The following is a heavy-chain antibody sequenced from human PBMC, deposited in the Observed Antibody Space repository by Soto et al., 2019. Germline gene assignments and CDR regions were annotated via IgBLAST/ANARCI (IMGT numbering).Heavy chain of an antibody. D-gene: IGHD3-3*01. CDR1: GYSFTSYW. J-gene: IGHJ6*03. CDR3: ARLNPEYYDFWSEEHYYYMDV. Sequence: GESLKISCKGSGYSFTSYWIGWVRQMPGKGLEWMGIIYPGDSDTRYSPSFQGQVTISADKSISTAYLQWSSLKASDTAMYYCARLNPEYYDFWSEEHYYYMDVWGKGTTVTVSS. CDR2: IYPGDSDT. V-gene: IGHV5-51*01.